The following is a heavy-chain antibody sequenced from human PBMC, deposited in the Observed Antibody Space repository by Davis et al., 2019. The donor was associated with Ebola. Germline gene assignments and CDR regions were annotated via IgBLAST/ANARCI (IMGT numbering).Heavy chain of an antibody. J-gene: IGHJ6*02. V-gene: IGHV3-23*01. CDR3: AKDFSRWSTQYGMDV. D-gene: IGHD3-3*01. Sequence: GESLKISCAASGFTFTTYAMSWVRQAPGKGLEWVSVISGSGDKTYYADPMKGRFTISRYNSKNTLYLQMNSLRAEDTAVYYCAKDFSRWSTQYGMDVWGQGTTVTVSS. CDR2: ISGSGDKT. CDR1: GFTFTTYA.